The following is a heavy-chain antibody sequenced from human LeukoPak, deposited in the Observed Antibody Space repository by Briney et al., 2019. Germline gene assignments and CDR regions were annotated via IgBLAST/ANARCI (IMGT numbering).Heavy chain of an antibody. V-gene: IGHV1-69*10. CDR3: ASGDYGDSGDAFDI. Sequence: SVKVSCKASGGTFSSYAISWVRQAPGQGLEWMGGIIPILGIANYAQKFQGRVTITADKSTSTAYMELSRLRAEETAVYYCASGDYGDSGDAFDIWGQGTMVTVSS. CDR1: GGTFSSYA. J-gene: IGHJ3*02. D-gene: IGHD4-17*01. CDR2: IIPILGIA.